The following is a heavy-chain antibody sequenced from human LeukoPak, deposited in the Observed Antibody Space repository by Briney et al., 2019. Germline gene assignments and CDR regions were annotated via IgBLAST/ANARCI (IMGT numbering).Heavy chain of an antibody. CDR3: AKEGVAGTYYYYYYMDV. CDR2: ISWDGGST. CDR1: GFTFDVYA. J-gene: IGHJ6*03. D-gene: IGHD6-19*01. Sequence: PGGSLRLPCAASGFTFDVYAMHWVRQAPGKGLEWVSLISWDGGSTYYADSVKGRFTISRDNSENSLYLQMNSLRAEDTALYYCAKEGVAGTYYYYYYMDVWGKGTTVTVSS. V-gene: IGHV3-43D*03.